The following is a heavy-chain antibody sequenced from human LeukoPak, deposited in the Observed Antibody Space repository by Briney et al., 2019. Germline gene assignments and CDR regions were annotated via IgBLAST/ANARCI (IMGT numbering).Heavy chain of an antibody. J-gene: IGHJ6*03. D-gene: IGHD3-10*01. CDR3: ARALWFGELLYSGYYYYMDV. CDR1: GGSISSYY. CDR2: IYYSGST. V-gene: IGHV4-59*01. Sequence: SETLSLTCTVSGGSISSYYWSWIRQPPGKGLEWIGYIYYSGSTNYNPSLKSRVTISVDTSKNQFSLKLSSVTAADTAVYYCARALWFGELLYSGYYYYMDVWGKGTTVTISS.